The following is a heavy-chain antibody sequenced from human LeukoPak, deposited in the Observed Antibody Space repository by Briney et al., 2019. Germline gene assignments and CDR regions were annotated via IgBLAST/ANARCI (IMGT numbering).Heavy chain of an antibody. CDR1: GLTYSSYP. J-gene: IGHJ4*02. CDR3: AKDLKTEPD. V-gene: IGHV3-23*01. Sequence: GVPLTLSCAACGLTYSSYPMTWVRQATGKGLKWLSATSASAASTSYPDTVKGRFTISRDNSKNTLCLQINSLRVEDTAVYYCAKDLKTEPDWGQGTLVTVSS. D-gene: IGHD1-14*01. CDR2: TSASAAST.